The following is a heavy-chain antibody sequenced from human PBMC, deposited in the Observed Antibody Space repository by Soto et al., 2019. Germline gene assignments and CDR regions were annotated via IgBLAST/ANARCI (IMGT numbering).Heavy chain of an antibody. J-gene: IGHJ4*02. D-gene: IGHD6-19*01. V-gene: IGHV3-74*01. CDR3: LSSSGWYYFDY. Sequence: GSLRLSCAASGFTFSSYWMHWVRQAPGKGLVWVSRINSDGSSTSYADSVKGRFTISRDNAKNTLYLQMNSLGAEDTAVYYCLSSSGWYYFDYWGQGTLVTVSS. CDR1: GFTFSSYW. CDR2: INSDGSST.